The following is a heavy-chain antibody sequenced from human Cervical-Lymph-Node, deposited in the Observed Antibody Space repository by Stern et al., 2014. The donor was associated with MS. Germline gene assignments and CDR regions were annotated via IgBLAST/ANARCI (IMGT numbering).Heavy chain of an antibody. V-gene: IGHV3-30*18. D-gene: IGHD3-22*01. J-gene: IGHJ4*02. CDR2: IPYDGSNK. CDR3: AKDLWGLYDSSAYYYVAPDY. CDR1: GFTFSSYG. Sequence: VQLVESGGGVVQPGRSLRLSCAASGFTFSSYGMHWVRQAPGEGLEWVAVIPYDGSNKYYADSVKGRFTISRDNSKNTLYLQMNSLRAEDTAVYYCAKDLWGLYDSSAYYYVAPDYWGQGTLVTVSS.